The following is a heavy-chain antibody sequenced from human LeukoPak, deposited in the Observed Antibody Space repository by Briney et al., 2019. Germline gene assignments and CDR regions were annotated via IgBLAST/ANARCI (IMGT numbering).Heavy chain of an antibody. CDR1: GGSTSSYY. CDR3: ARGLGYCSGGSCRALDFDY. V-gene: IGHV4-4*07. J-gene: IGHJ4*02. Sequence: PSETLSLTCTVSGGSTSSYYWSWIRQPAGKGLEWIGRIYTSGSTNYNPSLKSRVTISVDTSKNQFSLKLSSVTAADTAVYYCARGLGYCSGGSCRALDFDYWGQGTLVTVSS. CDR2: IYTSGST. D-gene: IGHD2-15*01.